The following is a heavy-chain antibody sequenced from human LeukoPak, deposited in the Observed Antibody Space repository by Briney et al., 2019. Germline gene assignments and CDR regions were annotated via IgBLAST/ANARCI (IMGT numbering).Heavy chain of an antibody. J-gene: IGHJ5*02. Sequence: PSETLSLTCTVSGDSISSGDYYWSWIRQPPGKGLEWIGYIYHSGSTNYNPSLKSRVTISLDTSKNQFSLKLSSVTAADTAVYYCAREGPTTVTTFNWFDPWGQGTLVTVSS. CDR2: IYHSGST. V-gene: IGHV4-61*08. D-gene: IGHD4-11*01. CDR1: GDSISSGDYY. CDR3: AREGPTTVTTFNWFDP.